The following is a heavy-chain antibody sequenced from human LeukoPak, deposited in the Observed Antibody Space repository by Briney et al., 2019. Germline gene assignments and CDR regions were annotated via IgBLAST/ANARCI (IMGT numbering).Heavy chain of an antibody. D-gene: IGHD3-22*01. V-gene: IGHV1-2*06. CDR3: ARVRDSSGYQGFDY. J-gene: IGHJ4*02. Sequence: ASVKVSCKASGYTFTGYYMHWVRQAPGQGLAWMGRISPNSGGTNYAQKFQGRVTMTRDTSITTACMELSRLRSDDTAVYYCARVRDSSGYQGFDYWGQGTLVTVSS. CDR1: GYTFTGYY. CDR2: ISPNSGGT.